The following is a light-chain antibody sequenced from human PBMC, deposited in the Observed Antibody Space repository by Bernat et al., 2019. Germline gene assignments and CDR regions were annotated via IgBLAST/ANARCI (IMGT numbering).Light chain of an antibody. CDR3: QHGHGSLT. CDR1: ENVDNC. CDR2: AAS. V-gene: IGKV1-39*01. J-gene: IGKJ4*01. Sequence: RVTITCRASENVDNCLHWYQQRPAKVPKLLLYAASTLQSVVPSRFSGSVSGTDYTFTIRSLQPDDVATYYCQHGHGSLTFVGGTKGEMK.